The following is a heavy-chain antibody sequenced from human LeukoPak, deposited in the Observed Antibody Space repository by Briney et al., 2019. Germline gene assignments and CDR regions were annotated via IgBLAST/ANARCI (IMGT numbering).Heavy chain of an antibody. CDR3: ATGPIAVAGISSLSSDY. D-gene: IGHD6-19*01. V-gene: IGHV1-2*02. CDR2: INPNGGGT. Sequence: ASVKVSCKASGYTFTSYDINWVRQAPGQGLEWMGWINPNGGGTNYAQKFQGRVTMTRDTSISTAYMELSRLRSDDTAVYYCATGPIAVAGISSLSSDYWGQGTLVTVSS. J-gene: IGHJ4*02. CDR1: GYTFTSYD.